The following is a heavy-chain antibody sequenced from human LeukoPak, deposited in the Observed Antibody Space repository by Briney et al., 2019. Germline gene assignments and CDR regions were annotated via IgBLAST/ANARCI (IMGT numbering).Heavy chain of an antibody. CDR1: GYTLTELS. CDR3: ARETYWGFFDY. J-gene: IGHJ4*02. CDR2: INPSGGST. V-gene: IGHV1-46*01. D-gene: IGHD7-27*01. Sequence: ASVKVSCKVSGYTLTELSMHWVRQAPGQGLEWMGIINPSGGSTSYAQKFQSRVTMTRDTSTSTVYMELSSLRSEDTAVYYCARETYWGFFDYWGQGTLVTVSS.